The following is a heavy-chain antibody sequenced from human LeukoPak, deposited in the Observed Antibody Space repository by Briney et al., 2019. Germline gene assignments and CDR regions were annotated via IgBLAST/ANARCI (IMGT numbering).Heavy chain of an antibody. CDR2: IKPNSGDT. CDR3: VRDRPNNWFDP. V-gene: IGHV1-2*02. J-gene: IGHJ5*02. CDR1: GYTFTGYY. Sequence: ASVKVSCKASGYTFTGYYIHWVRQAPGQGLEWMGLIKPNSGDTNYAQKFHGRVTMTGDTSITTAYMELNRLRSDDTAVYYCVRDRPNNWFDPWGQGTLVTVSS.